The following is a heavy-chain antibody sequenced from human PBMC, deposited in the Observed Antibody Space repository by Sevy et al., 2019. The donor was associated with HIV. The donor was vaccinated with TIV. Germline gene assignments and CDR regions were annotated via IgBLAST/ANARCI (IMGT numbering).Heavy chain of an antibody. D-gene: IGHD2-2*01. Sequence: SETLSLTCAVHDGSFSGYYWNWIRQLPGKGLEWIGEINASGIIYYNPSLKSRVTISVDTSKKQFSLKLNSVTAADTAVYFCARSPPVVVVPGAPSWFDPWGQGTLVTVSS. CDR3: ARSPPVVVVPGAPSWFDP. J-gene: IGHJ5*02. CDR2: INASGII. V-gene: IGHV4-34*01. CDR1: DGSFSGYY.